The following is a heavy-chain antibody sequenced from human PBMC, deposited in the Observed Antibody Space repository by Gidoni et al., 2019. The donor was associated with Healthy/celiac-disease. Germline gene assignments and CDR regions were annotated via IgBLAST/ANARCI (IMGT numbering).Heavy chain of an antibody. CDR3: AKTLWWEMATISQPLDY. D-gene: IGHD5-12*01. J-gene: IGHJ4*02. CDR1: GFTFSSYA. Sequence: EVQLLESGGGLVQPGGSLRLSCAASGFTFSSYAMGGVRQAPGKGLAWVSAISGSGGSTYYADSVKGRFTISRDNSKNTLYLQMNSLRAEDTAVYYCAKTLWWEMATISQPLDYWGQGTLVTVSS. CDR2: ISGSGGST. V-gene: IGHV3-23*01.